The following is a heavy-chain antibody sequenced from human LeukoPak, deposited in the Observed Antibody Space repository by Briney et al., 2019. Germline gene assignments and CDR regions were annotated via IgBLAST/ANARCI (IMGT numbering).Heavy chain of an antibody. D-gene: IGHD3-22*01. CDR1: GFTFSSYG. CDR3: AKGRYHDSRDYYSLDYFDY. Sequence: GRSLRLSCAASGFTFSSYGMHWVRQAPGKGLEWVAVISYDGSNKGYADSVRGRFTLSRDNSKNTLYLHMNSLRAEDTAVYYCAKGRYHDSRDYYSLDYFDYWGQGTLVTVSS. V-gene: IGHV3-30*18. CDR2: ISYDGSNK. J-gene: IGHJ4*02.